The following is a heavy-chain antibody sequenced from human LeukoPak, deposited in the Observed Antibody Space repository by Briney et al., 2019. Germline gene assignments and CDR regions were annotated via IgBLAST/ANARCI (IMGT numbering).Heavy chain of an antibody. D-gene: IGHD6-13*01. V-gene: IGHV1-46*01. CDR3: AREFPGIAAAGHYYFDY. Sequence: ASVNVSCKASVYTFTSYYMHWVRPAPGQGLEWMGLINPSGGSTSYAQKFQGRVTMTRDTSTSTVYMELSSLRSEDTAVYYCAREFPGIAAAGHYYFDYWGQGTLVTVSS. CDR1: VYTFTSYY. J-gene: IGHJ4*02. CDR2: INPSGGST.